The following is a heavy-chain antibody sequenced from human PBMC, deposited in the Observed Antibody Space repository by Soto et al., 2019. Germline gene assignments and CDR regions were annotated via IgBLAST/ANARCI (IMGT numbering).Heavy chain of an antibody. J-gene: IGHJ3*02. CDR1: GFTVSSNY. Sequence: PGGSLRLSCAASGFTVSSNYMSWVRQAPGKGLEWVSVIYSGGSTYYADSVKGRFTISRDNAKNSLYLQMNSLRAEDTAVYYCARELSWYYYDSSGYYYVSDAFDIWGQGTMVTVSS. CDR3: ARELSWYYYDSSGYYYVSDAFDI. CDR2: IYSGGST. D-gene: IGHD3-22*01. V-gene: IGHV3-53*01.